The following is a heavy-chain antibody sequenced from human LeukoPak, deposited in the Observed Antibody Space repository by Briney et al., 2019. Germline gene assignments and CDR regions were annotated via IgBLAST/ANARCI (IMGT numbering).Heavy chain of an antibody. D-gene: IGHD3-22*01. CDR3: ARERRNYYDSSGYYPDY. J-gene: IGHJ4*02. CDR2: ISAYNGNT. V-gene: IGHV1-18*01. CDR1: GYTFTSYG. Sequence: ASVKVSCKASGYTFTSYGISWVRQAPEQGLEWMGWISAYNGNTNYAQKLQGRVTMTTDTSTSTAYMELRSLRSDDTAVYYCARERRNYYDSSGYYPDYWGQGTLVTVSS.